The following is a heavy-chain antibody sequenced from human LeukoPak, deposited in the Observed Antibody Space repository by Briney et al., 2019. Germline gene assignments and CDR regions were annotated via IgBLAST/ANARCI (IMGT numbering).Heavy chain of an antibody. V-gene: IGHV3-11*04. CDR2: ISSSGSTI. CDR1: GFTFSDYY. Sequence: PGGSLRLSCAASGFTFSDYYMSWVRQAPGKGLEWVSYISSSGSTIYYADSVKGRFTISRDNAKNSLYLQMNSLRAEDTAVYYCARVEMATISFDYWGQGTLVTVSS. D-gene: IGHD5-24*01. J-gene: IGHJ4*02. CDR3: ARVEMATISFDY.